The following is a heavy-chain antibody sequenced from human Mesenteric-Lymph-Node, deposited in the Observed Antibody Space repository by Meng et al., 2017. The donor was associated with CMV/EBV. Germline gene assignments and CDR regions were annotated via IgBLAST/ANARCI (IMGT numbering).Heavy chain of an antibody. V-gene: IGHV1-2*02. J-gene: IGHJ4*02. CDR2: INPYRGDT. CDR1: GYSFTAYY. Sequence: ASVKVSCKASGYSFTAYYIHWVRQAPGQGLEWMGWINPYRGDTKYAQIFQGRVTMTRNTSISTAYMELSSLRSEDTAVYFCARTQGIYFDYWGQGTLVTVSS. CDR3: ARTQGIYFDY.